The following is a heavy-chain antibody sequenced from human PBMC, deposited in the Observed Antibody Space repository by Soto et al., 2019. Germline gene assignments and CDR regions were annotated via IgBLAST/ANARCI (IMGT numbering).Heavy chain of an antibody. CDR2: IPGSGGRT. D-gene: IGHD3-9*01. Sequence: EVQLLESGGALVQPGGSLRLSCAASGFTFSNYGMTWVRQAPGKGLEWVSTIPGSGGRTYYADSVKGRFIISRDRSKNTLYLQMDSLRAEDTAVYYCAKLGLRYFDWFIAYWGQGTLVTVSS. CDR1: GFTFSNYG. V-gene: IGHV3-23*01. J-gene: IGHJ4*02. CDR3: AKLGLRYFDWFIAY.